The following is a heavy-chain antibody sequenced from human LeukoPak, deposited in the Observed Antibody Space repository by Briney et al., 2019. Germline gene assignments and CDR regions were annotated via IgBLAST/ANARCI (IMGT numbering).Heavy chain of an antibody. Sequence: RAGGSLRLSCAASGFTFSSYWMSSVRQAPGKGLESVANIKQEGSQEYYVDSMNGRSTISRDNTKNSLYQQMNSLRTEGTVVYFCARALPYSGYDPYFDYQGKGVLVT. CDR2: IKQEGSQE. CDR3: ARALPYSGYDPYFDY. CDR1: GFTFSSYW. D-gene: IGHD5-12*01. J-gene: IGHJ4*02. V-gene: IGHV3-7*01.